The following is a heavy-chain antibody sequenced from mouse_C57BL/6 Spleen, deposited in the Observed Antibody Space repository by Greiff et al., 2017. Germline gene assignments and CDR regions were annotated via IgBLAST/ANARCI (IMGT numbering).Heavy chain of an antibody. CDR2: LWSGGST. CDR3: AGTTVVGYYYAMDY. Sequence: QVQLQQSGPGLVQPSQSLSITCTVSGFSLTSYGVHWVRQSPVKGLEWLGVLWSGGSTDYNAAFISRLSISKDNSKSQVFFKMNSLQADDTAIYYCAGTTVVGYYYAMDYWRQGTSVTVSS. D-gene: IGHD1-1*01. J-gene: IGHJ4*01. CDR1: GFSLTSYG. V-gene: IGHV2-2*01.